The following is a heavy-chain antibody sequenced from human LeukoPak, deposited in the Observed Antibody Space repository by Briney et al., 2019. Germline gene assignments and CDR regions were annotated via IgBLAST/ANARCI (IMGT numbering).Heavy chain of an antibody. CDR3: ARVSLYYFDY. J-gene: IGHJ4*02. Sequence: PGGSLRLSCAASGFTFSSYSMNWVRQAPGKGLEWVSSISSSTIYIYYADSVKGRFTISRDNAKNSLYLQMNSLRAEDTAVYYCARVSLYYFDYWGQGTLVTVSS. V-gene: IGHV3-21*01. CDR1: GFTFSSYS. CDR2: ISSSTIYI.